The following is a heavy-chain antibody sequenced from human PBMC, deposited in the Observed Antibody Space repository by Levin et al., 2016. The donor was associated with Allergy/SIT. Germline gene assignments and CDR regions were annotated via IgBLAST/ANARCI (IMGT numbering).Heavy chain of an antibody. D-gene: IGHD5-24*01. J-gene: IGHJ3*02. Sequence: VRQMPGKGLEWMGIIYPGDSDTRYSPSFQGQVTISADKSISTAYLQWSSLKASDTAMYYCARPVEMATISAFDIWGQGTMVTVSS. V-gene: IGHV5-51*01. CDR2: IYPGDSDT. CDR3: ARPVEMATISAFDI.